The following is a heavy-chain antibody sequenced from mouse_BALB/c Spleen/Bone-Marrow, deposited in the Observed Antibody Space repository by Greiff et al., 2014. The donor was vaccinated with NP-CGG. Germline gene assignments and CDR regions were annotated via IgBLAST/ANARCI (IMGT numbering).Heavy chain of an antibody. Sequence: LESGAELVKPGASVRLSCKASGYTFTNYYMYWVKQRPGQGLEWIGEINPSNGGTNFNEKFKSKATLTVDKSSNTTYMQLSSLTSEDSAVYYCTRSGNYLFAYWGQGTLVTVSA. CDR1: GYTFTNYY. CDR2: INPSNGGT. D-gene: IGHD2-1*01. V-gene: IGHV1S81*02. CDR3: TRSGNYLFAY. J-gene: IGHJ3*01.